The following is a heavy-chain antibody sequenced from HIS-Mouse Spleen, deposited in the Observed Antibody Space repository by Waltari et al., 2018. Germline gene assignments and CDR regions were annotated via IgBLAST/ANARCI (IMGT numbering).Heavy chain of an antibody. CDR3: AREIPYSSSWYDWYFDL. D-gene: IGHD6-13*01. CDR2: IYYSGST. V-gene: IGHV4-39*07. CDR1: GGSISSSSYY. Sequence: QLQLQESGPGLVKPSETLSLTCTAPGGSISSSSYYSGWIRQPPGKGLEWIGSIYYSGSTYYNPSLKSRVTISVDTSKNQFSLKLSSVTAADTAVYYCAREIPYSSSWYDWYFDLWGRGTLVTVSS. J-gene: IGHJ2*01.